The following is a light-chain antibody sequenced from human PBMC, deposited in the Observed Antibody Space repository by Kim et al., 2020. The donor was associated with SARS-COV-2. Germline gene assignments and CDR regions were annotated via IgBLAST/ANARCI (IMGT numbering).Light chain of an antibody. J-gene: IGKJ4*01. CDR1: QSISSY. CDR2: AAS. V-gene: IGKV1-39*01. Sequence: DIQMTQSPSSLSASVGDRVTITCRASQSISSYLNWYQQKPGKAPKLLIYAASSLQSGVPSRFSGSGSGTDFTLTISSLQPEDFATYYCQQRYSPTTVGGGTKVDIK. CDR3: QQRYSPTT.